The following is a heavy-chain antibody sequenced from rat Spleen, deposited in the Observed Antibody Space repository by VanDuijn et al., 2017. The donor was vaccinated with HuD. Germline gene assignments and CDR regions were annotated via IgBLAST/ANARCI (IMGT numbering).Heavy chain of an antibody. D-gene: IGHD1-5*01. CDR1: GFTFSNYD. CDR3: TRDGEYRYSPMDA. V-gene: IGHV5S23*01. Sequence: EVQLVESGGGLVQPGRSLKLSCAASGFTFSNYDMAWVRQAPTKGLEWIASISTGGGNTYYRDSVKGRFTISRDDAKSTLYLQMNSLRSEDTATYYCTRDGEYRYSPMDAWGQGASVTVSS. CDR2: ISTGGGNT. J-gene: IGHJ4*01.